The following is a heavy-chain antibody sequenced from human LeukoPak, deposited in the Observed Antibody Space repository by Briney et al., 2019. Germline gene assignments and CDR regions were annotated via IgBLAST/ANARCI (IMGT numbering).Heavy chain of an antibody. V-gene: IGHV4-59*08. Sequence: PSETLSLTCTVSGVSISTYYWTWIRQPPGKGLEWIGNIDYSGNTKYNPSLKSRVTISVDTSKNHFSLKLSSVTAADTAVYYCARQGEGATIFGVAILGSNWFDPWGQGTLVTVSS. CDR3: ARQGEGATIFGVAILGSNWFDP. J-gene: IGHJ5*02. CDR1: GVSISTYY. CDR2: IDYSGNT. D-gene: IGHD3-3*01.